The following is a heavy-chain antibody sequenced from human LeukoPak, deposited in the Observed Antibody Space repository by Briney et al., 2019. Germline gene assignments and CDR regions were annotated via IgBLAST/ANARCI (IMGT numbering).Heavy chain of an antibody. CDR2: ISSSGSTI. J-gene: IGHJ6*04. CDR3: AELGITMIGGV. Sequence: PGGSLRLSCAASGFTFNRYNMNWVRQAPGKGLEWVSYISSSGSTIYYADSVKGRFTISRDNAKNSLYLQMNSLRAGDTAVYYCAELGITMIGGVWGKGTTVTISS. D-gene: IGHD3-10*02. V-gene: IGHV3-48*03. CDR1: GFTFNRYN.